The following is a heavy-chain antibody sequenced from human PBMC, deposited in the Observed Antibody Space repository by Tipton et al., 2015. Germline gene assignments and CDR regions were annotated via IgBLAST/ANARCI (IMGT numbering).Heavy chain of an antibody. Sequence: TLSVTCTVSGGSVTSGSYYWSWIRQPPGKGLEWIGYISYTDGAHYNPALKSRVTISVDTSKNQFFLNLSSVTAADTAVYYCARIRGRYVMDYWGQGTPVTVSS. J-gene: IGHJ4*02. CDR2: ISYTDGA. CDR1: GGSVTSGSYY. D-gene: IGHD3-16*01. V-gene: IGHV4-61*01. CDR3: ARIRGRYVMDY.